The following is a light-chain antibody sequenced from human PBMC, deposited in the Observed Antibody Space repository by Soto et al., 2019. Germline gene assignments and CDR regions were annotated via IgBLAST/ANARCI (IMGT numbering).Light chain of an antibody. Sequence: EMVMTQSPATLSVSPGERATLSCRASQNLSRNLAWYQQQPGQAPRLLIFYASTRATGIPARFSGSGSGTDFTFTISSQQSEDYAVYYCRQYDKVPHTFGQGTKLEIE. CDR2: YAS. J-gene: IGKJ2*01. CDR3: RQYDKVPHT. V-gene: IGKV3-15*01. CDR1: QNLSRN.